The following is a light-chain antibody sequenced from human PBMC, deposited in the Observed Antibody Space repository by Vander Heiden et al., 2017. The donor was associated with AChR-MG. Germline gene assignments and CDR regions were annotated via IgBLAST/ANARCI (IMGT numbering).Light chain of an antibody. CDR3: QQSYSTPPT. Sequence: DIQMTQSPPSLSASVGDRVTITCRASQSMSNYLNWYQQKPAKAPKLLIYAASSLQSGVPSRFSGSRSGTDFTLTISSLQPEDFATYYCQQSYSTPPTFGQGTKVEIK. CDR2: AAS. V-gene: IGKV1-39*01. CDR1: QSMSNY. J-gene: IGKJ1*01.